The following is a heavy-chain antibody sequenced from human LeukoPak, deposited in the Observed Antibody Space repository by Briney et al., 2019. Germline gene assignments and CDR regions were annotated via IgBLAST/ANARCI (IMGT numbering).Heavy chain of an antibody. CDR2: IIPILGIA. V-gene: IGHV1-69*04. Sequence: SVKASCKASGGTFSSYAISWVRQAPGQGLEWMGRIIPILGIANYAQKFQGRVTITADKSTSTAYMELSSLRSEDTAVYYCARGGGDIAAAGFDPWGQGTLVTVSS. CDR1: GGTFSSYA. D-gene: IGHD6-13*01. J-gene: IGHJ5*02. CDR3: ARGGGDIAAAGFDP.